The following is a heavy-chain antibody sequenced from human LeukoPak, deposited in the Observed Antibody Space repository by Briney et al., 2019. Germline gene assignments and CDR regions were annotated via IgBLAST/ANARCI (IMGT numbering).Heavy chain of an antibody. D-gene: IGHD2-21*01. Sequence: ASVEVSCKASGYTFTSYYMHWVRQAPGQGLEWMGIINPSGGSTSYAQKFQGRVTMTRDTSTSTVYMELSSLRSEDTAVYYCARDNGPYPGCSWFDPWGQGTLVTVSS. CDR1: GYTFTSYY. CDR2: INPSGGST. V-gene: IGHV1-46*01. CDR3: ARDNGPYPGCSWFDP. J-gene: IGHJ5*02.